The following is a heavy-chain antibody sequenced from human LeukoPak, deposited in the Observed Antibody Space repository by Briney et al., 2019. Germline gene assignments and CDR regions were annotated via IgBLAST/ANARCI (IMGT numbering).Heavy chain of an antibody. D-gene: IGHD4-17*01. CDR3: ARDYGDSPDAFDI. J-gene: IGHJ3*02. CDR2: IKQDGSEK. Sequence: GGSLRLSCAASRYSFSRYWMSSVCETPREGLGWGSDIKQDGSEKYYVDSVKGRFTICRDNAKNSLYLQMNSLRAEDTAVYYCARDYGDSPDAFDIWGQGTMVTVSS. V-gene: IGHV3-7*01. CDR1: RYSFSRYW.